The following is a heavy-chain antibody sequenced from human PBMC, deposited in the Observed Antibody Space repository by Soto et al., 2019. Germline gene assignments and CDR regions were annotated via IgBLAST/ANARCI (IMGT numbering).Heavy chain of an antibody. Sequence: SETLSLTCTGSGGSTTSSGYYCGWLRQPPGQGLEWIGSISFKGTTYYNPSLKGRFTISVDTSKNQFSLKLNAVTAADTAVFYCAGFTFWYYHGTGGYYGFDNWGQGTLVTVSS. J-gene: IGHJ4*02. D-gene: IGHD3-22*01. V-gene: IGHV4-39*01. CDR3: AGFTFWYYHGTGGYYGFDN. CDR1: GGSTTSSGYY. CDR2: ISFKGTT.